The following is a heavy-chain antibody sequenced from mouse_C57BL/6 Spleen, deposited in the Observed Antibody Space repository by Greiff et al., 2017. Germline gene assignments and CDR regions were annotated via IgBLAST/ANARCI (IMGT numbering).Heavy chain of an antibody. D-gene: IGHD2-1*01. V-gene: IGHV1-69*01. CDR3: ARPPLYDGNFSYWYFDV. CDR1: GYTFTSYW. CDR2: IDPSDSYT. J-gene: IGHJ1*03. Sequence: QVQLQQPGAELVMPGASVKMSCKASGYTFTSYWMHWVKQRPGQGLEWIGEIDPSDSYTNYNQKFKGKSTLTVDKSSSTAYMQLSILTSEDSPVYYCARPPLYDGNFSYWYFDVWGTGTTVTVSS.